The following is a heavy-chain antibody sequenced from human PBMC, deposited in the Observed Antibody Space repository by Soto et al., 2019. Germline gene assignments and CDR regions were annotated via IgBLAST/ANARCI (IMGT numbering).Heavy chain of an antibody. CDR2: IKEDGSQK. V-gene: IGHV3-7*01. CDR3: ARHQVGYRVTDY. CDR1: GFRFSMYW. D-gene: IGHD1-26*01. Sequence: EVQLVESGGGLVQPGGSLRLYCAASGFRFSMYWMSWVRQAPGKVLEWVANIKEDGSQKYYVDSVKGRFPISRDNAKNSLYLQMNSLRAEDTAVYYCARHQVGYRVTDYWGQGTLVTVSS. J-gene: IGHJ4*02.